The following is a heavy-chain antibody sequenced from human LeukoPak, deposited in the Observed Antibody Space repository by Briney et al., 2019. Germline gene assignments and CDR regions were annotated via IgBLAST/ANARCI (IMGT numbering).Heavy chain of an antibody. D-gene: IGHD2-15*01. CDR2: IYTSGST. V-gene: IGHV4-4*07. CDR3: ARILCSGGSCYSRYFDY. Sequence: PSETLSLTCTVSGGSISSYYWSWIRQPAGKGLEWIGRIYTSGSTNYNPSLKSRVTMSVDTSKNQFSLKLSSVTAADTAVYYCARILCSGGSCYSRYFDYWGQGTLVTVSS. CDR1: GGSISSYY. J-gene: IGHJ4*02.